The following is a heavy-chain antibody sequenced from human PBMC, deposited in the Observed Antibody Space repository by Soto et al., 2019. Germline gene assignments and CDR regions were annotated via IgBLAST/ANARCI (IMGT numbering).Heavy chain of an antibody. CDR3: ARVLNGQWYFDY. J-gene: IGHJ4*02. CDR2: VNTVESRT. V-gene: IGHV3-74*01. D-gene: IGHD6-19*01. Sequence: EVQLVESGGGLVQPGGSLRLSCGASGFTFSSYWMHWVRQAQGKGLVWVSRVNTVESRTSYADSVKGRFTISRDNANNTLYMQMNSLRAEDTAVYYCARVLNGQWYFDYGGQGTQVTVSS. CDR1: GFTFSSYW.